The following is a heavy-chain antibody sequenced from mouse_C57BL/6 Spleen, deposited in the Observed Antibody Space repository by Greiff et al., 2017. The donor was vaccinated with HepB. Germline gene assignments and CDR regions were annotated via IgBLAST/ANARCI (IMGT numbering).Heavy chain of an antibody. CDR2: INPNNGGT. V-gene: IGHV1-22*01. J-gene: IGHJ2*01. D-gene: IGHD1-1*01. CDR1: GYTFTDYN. Sequence: EVQLQQSGPELVKPGASVKMSCKASGYTFTDYNMHWVKQSHGKSLEWIGYINPNNGGTSYNQKFKGKATLTVNKSSSTAYMELRSLTSEDSAVYYCARPHYYGSTPFDYWGQGTTLTVSS. CDR3: ARPHYYGSTPFDY.